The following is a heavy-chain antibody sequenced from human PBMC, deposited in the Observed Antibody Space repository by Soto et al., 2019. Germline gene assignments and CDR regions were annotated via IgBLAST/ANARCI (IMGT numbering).Heavy chain of an antibody. CDR2: VYQSGIT. D-gene: IGHD5-12*01. J-gene: IGHJ4*02. V-gene: IGHV4-30-2*01. Sequence: SETLSRTCSVSGAYVSSAVYSWIWIRQPPGKGLDWIGYVYQSGITYGSVTTSYNPSLKSRVTISVDRSTNQFSLKLISVTAADTAVYFCARGQSIVAAIDYFDYWGQGSLVTVSS. CDR3: ARGQSIVAAIDYFDY. CDR1: GAYVSSAVYS.